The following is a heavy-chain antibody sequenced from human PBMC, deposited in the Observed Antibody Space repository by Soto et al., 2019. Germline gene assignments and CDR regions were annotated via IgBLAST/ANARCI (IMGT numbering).Heavy chain of an antibody. V-gene: IGHV1-2*02. CDR1: GYTFTGHY. Sequence: ASVKVSCKTSGYTFTGHYIHWVRQAPQQGPEWMGEIGPESGATRYAEKFRGRVTMTMDTSITTVYMELRNLSPDDTAVYYCGRGRSDQIVIFYWGQGTPVTVSS. J-gene: IGHJ4*02. CDR2: IGPESGAT. D-gene: IGHD3-3*02. CDR3: GRGRSDQIVIFY.